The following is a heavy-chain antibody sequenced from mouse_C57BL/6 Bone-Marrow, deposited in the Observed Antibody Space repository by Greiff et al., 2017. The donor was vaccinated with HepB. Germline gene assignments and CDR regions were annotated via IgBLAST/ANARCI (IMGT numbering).Heavy chain of an antibody. D-gene: IGHD4-1*01. Sequence: EVKLVESEGDLVKPGGSLKLSCAASGFTFSSYGMSWVRQTPDKRLEWVATISSGGSYTYYPDSVKGRFTISRDNAKNTLYLQMSSLKSEDTAMYYCARHWDDFDYWGQGTTLTVSS. CDR1: GFTFSSYG. CDR2: ISSGGSYT. J-gene: IGHJ2*01. V-gene: IGHV5-6*01. CDR3: ARHWDDFDY.